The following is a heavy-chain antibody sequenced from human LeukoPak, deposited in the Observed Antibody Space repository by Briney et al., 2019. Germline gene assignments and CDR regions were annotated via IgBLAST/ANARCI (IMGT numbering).Heavy chain of an antibody. CDR1: GFTFSSYE. CDR2: ISSSGSTI. D-gene: IGHD1-26*01. V-gene: IGHV3-48*03. Sequence: GGSLRLSCAASGFTFSSYEMNWVRRAPGKGLEWVSYISSSGSTIYYADSVKGRFTISRDNVKNSLYLQMNSLRAEDTAVYYCARGDSGSYYFDYWGQGTLVTVSS. J-gene: IGHJ4*02. CDR3: ARGDSGSYYFDY.